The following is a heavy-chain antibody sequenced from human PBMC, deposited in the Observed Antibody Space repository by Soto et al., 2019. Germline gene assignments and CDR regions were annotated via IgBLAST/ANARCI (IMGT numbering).Heavy chain of an antibody. D-gene: IGHD6-6*01. Sequence: EVQLLESGGGLVQPGGSLRLSCAASGLTFSSYAMRWLRQAPGKGLEWVSAISGSGGSTYYADSVKGRFTISRDNSKNTLYLQMNSRRAEYTAVYYCAKIGIRSSDYWGQGTLVTVSS. CDR1: GLTFSSYA. CDR3: AKIGIRSSDY. V-gene: IGHV3-23*01. J-gene: IGHJ4*02. CDR2: ISGSGGST.